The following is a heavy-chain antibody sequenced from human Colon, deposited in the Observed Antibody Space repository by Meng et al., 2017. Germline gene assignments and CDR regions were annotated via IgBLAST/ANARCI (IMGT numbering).Heavy chain of an antibody. CDR1: GGSVSSASYY. Sequence: PGLVRPWQTLSLTCNVSGGSVSSASYYWSWIRQPPGKGLEWIGLIHYSGSRNYNPSLKSRVTMSVDTSKNQVSLRLTSVTAADTAVYYCARFYGSGTFEVHDYWGQGTLVTVSS. V-gene: IGHV4-61*01. CDR3: ARFYGSGTFEVHDY. CDR2: IHYSGSR. D-gene: IGHD3-10*01. J-gene: IGHJ4*02.